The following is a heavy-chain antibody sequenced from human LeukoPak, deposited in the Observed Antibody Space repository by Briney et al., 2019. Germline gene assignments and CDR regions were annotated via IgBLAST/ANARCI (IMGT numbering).Heavy chain of an antibody. Sequence: GGSLRLSCAVSGFVFGDYAMHWVRQAPGKGLEWVSGISWNSVVKGYADSVKSRFTISRDNAKNSLYLQMNSLRAEDTAVYYCAKEKYYYDSSGYYSGVDYWGQGTLVTVSS. V-gene: IGHV3-9*01. CDR2: ISWNSVVK. CDR3: AKEKYYYDSSGYYSGVDY. J-gene: IGHJ4*02. CDR1: GFVFGDYA. D-gene: IGHD3-22*01.